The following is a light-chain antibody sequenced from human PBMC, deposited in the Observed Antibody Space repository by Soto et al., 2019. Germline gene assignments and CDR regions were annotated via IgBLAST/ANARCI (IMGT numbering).Light chain of an antibody. Sequence: IQLTQSPSSLSASVRDRVTITCRASQGIGSDLAWYQQKPGKAPKVLIYAASTVQSGLPSSFSGSGCRPEFTVTLGGRQPEDSATYCCQQLNSDPISFGQGTRLDIK. J-gene: IGKJ5*01. V-gene: IGKV1-9*01. CDR1: QGIGSD. CDR3: QQLNSDPIS. CDR2: AAS.